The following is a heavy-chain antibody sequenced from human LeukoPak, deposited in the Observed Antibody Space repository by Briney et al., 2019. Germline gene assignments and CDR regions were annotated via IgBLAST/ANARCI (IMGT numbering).Heavy chain of an antibody. CDR3: ARGSGFGELVSWFDP. CDR2: INHSGST. Sequence: SETLSLTCAVYGGSFSGYYWSWIRQPPGKGLEWIGEINHSGSTNYNPSLKSRVTISVDTSKNQFSLKLSSVTAADTAVYYCARGSGFGELVSWFDPWGQGTLVTVSS. D-gene: IGHD3-10*01. J-gene: IGHJ5*02. CDR1: GGSFSGYY. V-gene: IGHV4-34*01.